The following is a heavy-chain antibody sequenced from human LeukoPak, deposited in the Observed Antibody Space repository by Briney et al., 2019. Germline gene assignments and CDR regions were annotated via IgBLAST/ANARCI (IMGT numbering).Heavy chain of an antibody. CDR1: GFTFSSYA. Sequence: GGSLRLSCAASGFTFSSYAMHWVRQAPGKGLEWVAVISYDGSSKYYADSVKGRFTISRDNSKNTLYLQMNSLRAEDTAVYYCARDRYFDWYFDLWGRGTLVTVSS. CDR2: ISYDGSSK. V-gene: IGHV3-30-3*01. CDR3: ARDRYFDWYFDL. D-gene: IGHD3-9*01. J-gene: IGHJ2*01.